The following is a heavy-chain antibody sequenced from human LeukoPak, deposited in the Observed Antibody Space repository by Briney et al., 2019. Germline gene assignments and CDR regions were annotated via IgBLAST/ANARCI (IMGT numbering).Heavy chain of an antibody. CDR2: INPNSGGT. CDR1: GYTFTGYY. J-gene: IGHJ5*02. Sequence: GASVKVYCKASGYTFTGYYMHWVRQAPGQGLEWMGWINPNSGGTNYAQKFQGRVTMTGDTSISTAYMELSRLRSDDTAVYHCARSRYYYDSRGYYNWFDPWGQGTLVTVSS. CDR3: ARSRYYYDSRGYYNWFDP. D-gene: IGHD3-22*01. V-gene: IGHV1-2*02.